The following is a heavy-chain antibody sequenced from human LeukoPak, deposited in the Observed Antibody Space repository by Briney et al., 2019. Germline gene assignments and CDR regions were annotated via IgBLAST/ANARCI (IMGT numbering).Heavy chain of an antibody. V-gene: IGHV3-20*04. CDR1: GFAFSSYG. CDR2: INWNSGST. CDR3: ARGADPSSSYPGPDYFYYYMGV. D-gene: IGHD6-13*01. J-gene: IGHJ6*03. Sequence: PGGSLRLSCAASGFAFSSYGMNWVRQVPGKGLEWVSGINWNSGSTRYADSVKGRFTISRDNAKNSLYLQMNSLRAEDTALYYCARGADPSSSYPGPDYFYYYMGVWGKGTTVTVSS.